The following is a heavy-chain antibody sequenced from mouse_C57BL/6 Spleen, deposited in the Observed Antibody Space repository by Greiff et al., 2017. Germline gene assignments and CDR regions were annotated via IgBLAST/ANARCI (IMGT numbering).Heavy chain of an antibody. V-gene: IGHV5-17*01. D-gene: IGHD3-3*01. J-gene: IGHJ2*01. Sequence: EVKLVESGGGLVKPGGSLKLSCAASGFTFSDYGMHWVRQAPEKGLEWVAYISSGSSTIYYADTVKGRFTISRDNAQNTLFLQMTSLRSEDTAMYYCAVGDYVDYWGQGTTLTVSS. CDR2: ISSGSSTI. CDR1: GFTFSDYG. CDR3: AVGDYVDY.